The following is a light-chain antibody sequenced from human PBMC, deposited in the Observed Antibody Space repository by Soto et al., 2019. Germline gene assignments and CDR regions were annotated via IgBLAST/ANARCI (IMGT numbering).Light chain of an antibody. Sequence: DIQMTQSPSSLSASVGDRVTITCRASQSISGYLNWYQQKPGKAPKLLIYAASSLQSGVPSRFSGSGSGTYFTLTISSLQPEDFATYYCQQSYSTPRTFGQGTKLEIK. CDR3: QQSYSTPRT. CDR2: AAS. CDR1: QSISGY. V-gene: IGKV1-39*01. J-gene: IGKJ2*01.